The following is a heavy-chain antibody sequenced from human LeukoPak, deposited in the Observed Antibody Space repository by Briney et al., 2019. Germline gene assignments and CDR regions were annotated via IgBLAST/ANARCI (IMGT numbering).Heavy chain of an antibody. CDR1: GFTFDDYA. D-gene: IGHD5-12*01. CDR2: ISWNSGSI. J-gene: IGHJ4*02. V-gene: IGHV3-9*01. Sequence: GGSLRLSCVASGFTFDDYAMHWVRQAPGKGLEWVSGISWNSGSIGYADSVKGRFTISRDNAKNSLYLQMNSLRAEDTALYYCAKGLNSGYDFGVDYWGQGTLVTVSS. CDR3: AKGLNSGYDFGVDY.